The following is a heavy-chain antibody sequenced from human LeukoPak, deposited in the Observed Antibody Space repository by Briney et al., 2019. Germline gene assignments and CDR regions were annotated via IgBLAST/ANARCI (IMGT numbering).Heavy chain of an antibody. V-gene: IGHV1-18*01. CDR1: GYTFTSYG. Sequence: ASVKVSCKASGYTFTSYGISWVRQAPGQGLEWMGWISAYNGNTNYAQKLQGRVTMTTDTSTSTAYMQLRCLRAEDTAVYYCARAPNWRFDHWGQGTLVTVSS. CDR2: ISAYNGNT. CDR3: ARAPNWRFDH. D-gene: IGHD1-1*01. J-gene: IGHJ4*02.